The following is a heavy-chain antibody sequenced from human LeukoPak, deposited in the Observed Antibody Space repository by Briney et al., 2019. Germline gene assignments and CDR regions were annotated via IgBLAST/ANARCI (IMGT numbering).Heavy chain of an antibody. Sequence: ASVKVSCKASGGTFISYTISWVRQAPGQGLEWMGRIIPILGIANYAQKFQGRVTITANKSTSTAYMELSSLRSEDTAVYYCARGPGEKQTEFDHWGQGTLVTVSS. V-gene: IGHV1-69*02. D-gene: IGHD3-10*01. J-gene: IGHJ5*02. CDR1: GGTFISYT. CDR3: ARGPGEKQTEFDH. CDR2: IIPILGIA.